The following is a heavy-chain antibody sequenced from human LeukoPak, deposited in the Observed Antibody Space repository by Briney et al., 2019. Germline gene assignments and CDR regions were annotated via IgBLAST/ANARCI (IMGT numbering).Heavy chain of an antibody. Sequence: SETLSLTCTLSGGSSGSYFWSWVRQTPQKGLEWIAYIYHTGMTDYNPSLGGRATISMDTSRNQFSLKLTSVTAADTAVYFCARGGYGADGWFDPWGQGTLVTVSS. J-gene: IGHJ5*02. CDR1: GGSSGSYF. CDR3: ARGGYGADGWFDP. D-gene: IGHD5-12*01. CDR2: IYHTGMT. V-gene: IGHV4-59*01.